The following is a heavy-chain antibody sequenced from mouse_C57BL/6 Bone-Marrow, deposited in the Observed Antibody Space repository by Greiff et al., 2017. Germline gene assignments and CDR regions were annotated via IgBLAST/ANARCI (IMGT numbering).Heavy chain of an antibody. V-gene: IGHV3-8*01. CDR1: GYSITSDY. CDR3: ARKGYGYSWYFDG. CDR2: ISYSGST. Sequence: EVKLVESGPGLAKPSQTLSFTCSVTGYSITSDYWNWIRKFPGNKLEYMGYISYSGSTYYNPSLKSRNPITRDTSRNQYCLQLDSVTTEDTATCYGARKGYGYSWYFDGWDTGTTVTVTS. D-gene: IGHD2-2*01. J-gene: IGHJ1*03.